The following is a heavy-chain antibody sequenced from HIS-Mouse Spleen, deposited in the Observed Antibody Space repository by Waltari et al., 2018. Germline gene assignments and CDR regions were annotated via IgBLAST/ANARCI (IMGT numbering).Heavy chain of an antibody. V-gene: IGHV1-69*04. CDR3: ARHPEIAAAVGAFDI. Sequence: QVQLVQSGAEVKKPGSSVKVSCKASGGTFRSCAISWVRPAPGQGLEWMGRIIPILGIANYAQKFQGRVTITADKSTSTAYMELSSLRSEDTAVYYCARHPEIAAAVGAFDIWGQGTMVTVSS. CDR2: IIPILGIA. D-gene: IGHD6-13*01. CDR1: GGTFRSCA. J-gene: IGHJ3*02.